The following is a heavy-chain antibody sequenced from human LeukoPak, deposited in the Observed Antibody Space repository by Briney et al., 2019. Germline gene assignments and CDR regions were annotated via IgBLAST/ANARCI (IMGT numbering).Heavy chain of an antibody. CDR3: AKDREGLSSGYDLEYFDY. CDR2: TSGGGGTT. CDR1: GFTFSSYA. V-gene: IGHV3-23*01. D-gene: IGHD5-12*01. J-gene: IGHJ4*02. Sequence: GGSLRLSCAASGFTFSSYAMNWVRQAPGRGLEWVSATSGGGGTTYYADSVKGRFTISRDNSKNTLFLQMNSLRAEDTAVYYCAKDREGLSSGYDLEYFDYWGQGTLVTVSS.